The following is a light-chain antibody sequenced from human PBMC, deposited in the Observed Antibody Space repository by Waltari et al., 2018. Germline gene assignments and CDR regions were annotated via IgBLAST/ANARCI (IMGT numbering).Light chain of an antibody. CDR2: GAS. V-gene: IGKV3-20*01. CDR1: QSVSRS. CDR3: QHYVRLTVL. J-gene: IGKJ1*01. Sequence: EIVLTQSPGTLSLSPGERATLSCRASQSVSRSLAWYQQKPGQASRLLIYGASSRATGVPDRVNGSGSWKDFSLPISRMEAKDFAVYYCQHYVRLTVLFGQGTKVEIK.